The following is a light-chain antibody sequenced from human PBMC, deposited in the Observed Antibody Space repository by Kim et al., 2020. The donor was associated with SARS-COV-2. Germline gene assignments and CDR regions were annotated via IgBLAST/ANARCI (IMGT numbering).Light chain of an antibody. Sequence: QSALTQPASVSGSPGQSITISCTGTSSDVGGYNYVSWYQQHPGKVPKLMISDVSKRPSGVSNRFSGSKSGNTASLTISGLQAEDEADYYCSSYTSSSTWVFGGGTQLTVL. J-gene: IGLJ3*02. V-gene: IGLV2-14*01. CDR2: DVS. CDR1: SSDVGGYNY. CDR3: SSYTSSSTWV.